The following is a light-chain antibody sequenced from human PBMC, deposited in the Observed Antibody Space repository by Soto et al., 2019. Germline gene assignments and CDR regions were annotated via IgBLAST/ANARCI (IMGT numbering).Light chain of an antibody. V-gene: IGLV2-23*01. CDR1: RSDVGSYNF. CDR3: SSSAGDSALI. J-gene: IGLJ2*01. CDR2: EAD. Sequence: QSALTQPASVSGSPGQSISISCTGSRSDVGSYNFVSWYQLFPGKAPKLIIYEADKRPSGVSSRFSGSKSGFTASLTISGLQAEDEADYCCSSSAGDSALIFGGGTQLTVL.